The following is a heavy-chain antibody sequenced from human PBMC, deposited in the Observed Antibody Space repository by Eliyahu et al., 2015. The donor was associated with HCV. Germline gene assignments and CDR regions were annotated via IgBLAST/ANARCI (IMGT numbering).Heavy chain of an antibody. Sequence: QVQLQQWGAGLLKPSETLSLTCAVYGGSFSGYYWSWIRQPPGKGLEWIGEINHSGSTNYNPSLKSRVTISVDTSKNQFSLKLSSVTAADTAVYYCARTTVTKPPVEDYWGQGTLVTVSS. CDR3: ARTTVTKPPVEDY. CDR2: INHSGST. D-gene: IGHD4-17*01. CDR1: GGSFSGYY. V-gene: IGHV4-34*01. J-gene: IGHJ4*02.